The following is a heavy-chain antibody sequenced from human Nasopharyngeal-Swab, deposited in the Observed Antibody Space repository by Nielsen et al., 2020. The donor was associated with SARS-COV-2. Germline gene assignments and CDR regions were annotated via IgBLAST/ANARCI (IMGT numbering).Heavy chain of an antibody. Sequence: GSLRLSCAASGFTFSSYGMHWVRQAPGKGLEWVAVIWYDGSNKYYADSVKGRFTISRDNSKNTLYLQMNSLRAEDTAVYYCAKDWGYCSGGSCLPVYWGQGTLVTVSS. J-gene: IGHJ4*02. V-gene: IGHV3-33*06. CDR1: GFTFSSYG. D-gene: IGHD2-15*01. CDR3: AKDWGYCSGGSCLPVY. CDR2: IWYDGSNK.